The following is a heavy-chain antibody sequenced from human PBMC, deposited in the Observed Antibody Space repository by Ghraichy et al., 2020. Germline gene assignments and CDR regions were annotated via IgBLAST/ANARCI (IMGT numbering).Heavy chain of an antibody. Sequence: GVIMPIFATANYAQKFQGRVTITADESTSTVYMELSSLRSEDTAVDYGARSSGTYHRFDYWGQGTRVTVSS. D-gene: IGHD1-26*01. CDR3: ARSSGTYHRFDY. J-gene: IGHJ4*02. CDR2: IMPIFATA. V-gene: IGHV1-69*01.